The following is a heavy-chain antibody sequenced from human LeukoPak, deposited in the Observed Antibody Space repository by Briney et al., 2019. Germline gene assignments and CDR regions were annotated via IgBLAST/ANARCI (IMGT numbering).Heavy chain of an antibody. J-gene: IGHJ4*02. CDR2: INPRGGSI. CDR1: GYPFTSYY. V-gene: IGHV1-46*01. D-gene: IGHD3-22*01. Sequence: ASVKVSCKASGYPFTSYYMHWVRQAPGQGLEWMGIINPRGGSISYAQKFQGRVTMTRDTSTSTVYMKLSSLRSEDTAVYYCARDPPYDTSGYYFDYWGQGTLVTVSS. CDR3: ARDPPYDTSGYYFDY.